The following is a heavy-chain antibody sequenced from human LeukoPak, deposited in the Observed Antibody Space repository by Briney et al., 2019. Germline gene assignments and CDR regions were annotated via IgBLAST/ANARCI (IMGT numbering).Heavy chain of an antibody. J-gene: IGHJ3*02. D-gene: IGHD5-12*01. CDR1: GFTFDDYA. CDR3: ARDRAIDIRAYDI. V-gene: IGHV3-9*01. CDR2: ISWNSGSI. Sequence: GRSLRLSCAASGFTFDDYAMHWVRHAPGKGLEWVSGISWNSGSIGYADSVKGRFTISRDNAKNSLYLQMNSLRAEDTAMYFCARDRAIDIRAYDIWGQGTMVTVSS.